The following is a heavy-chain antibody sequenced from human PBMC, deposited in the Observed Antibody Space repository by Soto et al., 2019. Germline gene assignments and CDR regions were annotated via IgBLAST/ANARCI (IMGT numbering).Heavy chain of an antibody. D-gene: IGHD3-22*01. CDR2: IKSNGDDT. CDR3: ARDGRITMIVSQENAFDI. J-gene: IGHJ3*02. Sequence: GASVKVSCKASGFTFTGYYIHWVRQVPGQVLEWMGWIKSNGDDTKYAQKFQDRVTMTRDTSMNTVYMEVSRLTSDDTAVYYCARDGRITMIVSQENAFDIWGQGTMVTVSS. CDR1: GFTFTGYY. V-gene: IGHV1-2*02.